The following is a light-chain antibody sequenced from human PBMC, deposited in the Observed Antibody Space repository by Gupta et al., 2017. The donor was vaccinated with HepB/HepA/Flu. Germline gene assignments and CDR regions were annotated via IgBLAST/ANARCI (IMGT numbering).Light chain of an antibody. J-gene: IGKJ1*01. V-gene: IGKV3-15*01. CDR2: DAS. CDR1: QSVSSN. Sequence: EIVMTQSPATLSVSPGERATLSCRASQSVSSNLAWYQRRPGQAPRLLIYDASTRSTGIPARFSGSGSGTDFTLTISSLHYEVFAVYYCQQYSYWWTFGQGTKVEIK. CDR3: QQYSYWWT.